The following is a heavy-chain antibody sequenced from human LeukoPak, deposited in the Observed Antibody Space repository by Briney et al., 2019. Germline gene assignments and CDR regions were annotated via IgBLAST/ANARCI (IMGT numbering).Heavy chain of an antibody. J-gene: IGHJ4*02. V-gene: IGHV3-30-3*01. Sequence: PGGSLRLSCAASGFTFSSYAMRWVRQAPGKGLEWVAVISYDGSNKYYADSVKGRFTISRDNSKNTLYLQMNSLRAEDTAVYYCARDSLEVTTSGWFDYWGQGTLVTVSS. CDR3: ARDSLEVTTSGWFDY. CDR1: GFTFSSYA. CDR2: ISYDGSNK. D-gene: IGHD4-17*01.